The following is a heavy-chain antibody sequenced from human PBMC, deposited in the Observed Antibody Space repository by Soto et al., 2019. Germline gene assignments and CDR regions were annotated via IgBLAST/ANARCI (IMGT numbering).Heavy chain of an antibody. Sequence: QVQLVQSGAEVKKPGASVKVSCKASGYTFTSYGISWVRQAPGQGLEWMGWISAYNGNTKYAQKLQGRVTMPTDTATSTADMELRSLRSDDTAVYYCARDAAIGMNDYWGQGTLVTVSS. CDR2: ISAYNGNT. CDR3: ARDAAIGMNDY. J-gene: IGHJ4*02. V-gene: IGHV1-18*01. CDR1: GYTFTSYG. D-gene: IGHD1-20*01.